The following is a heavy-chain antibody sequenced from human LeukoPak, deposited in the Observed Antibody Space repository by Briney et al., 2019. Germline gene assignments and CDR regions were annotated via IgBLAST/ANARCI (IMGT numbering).Heavy chain of an antibody. CDR3: AREEVGSGNYYYGMDV. Sequence: GRSLRLSCAASGFTFSGYGMHWVRQAPGKGLEWVAVISYDGSNKYYADSVKGRFTISRDNSKSTLYLQMNSLRAEDTAVYYCAREEVGSGNYYYGMDVWGQGTTVTVSS. D-gene: IGHD3-10*01. CDR2: ISYDGSNK. J-gene: IGHJ6*02. CDR1: GFTFSGYG. V-gene: IGHV3-30*03.